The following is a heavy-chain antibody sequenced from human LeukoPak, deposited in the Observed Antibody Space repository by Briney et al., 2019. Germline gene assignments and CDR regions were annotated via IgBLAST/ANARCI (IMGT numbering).Heavy chain of an antibody. CDR2: IYYSGST. CDR3: ARLGVGAFDI. J-gene: IGHJ3*02. Sequence: SETLSLTCTVSGGSISSSSYYWGWIRQPPGKGLEWIGSIYYSGSTYYNPSLKSRVTISVDASKNQFSLKLSSVTAADTAVYYCARLGVGAFDIWGQGTMVTVSS. D-gene: IGHD2-15*01. CDR1: GGSISSSSYY. V-gene: IGHV4-39*01.